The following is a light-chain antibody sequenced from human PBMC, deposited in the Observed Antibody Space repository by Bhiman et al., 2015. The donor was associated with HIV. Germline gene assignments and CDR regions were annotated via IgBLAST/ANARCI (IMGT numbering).Light chain of an antibody. CDR1: NIGSKS. CDR2: YDN. V-gene: IGLV3-21*04. CDR3: QLWDNSSDHPLV. Sequence: YELTQPPSVSVAPGKTARITCGGNNIGSKSVHWYQQKPGQAPVMVIYYDNDRPSGIPERFSGSNSGNTATLTISRVEAGDEADYYCQLWDNSSDHPLVFGTGTKVTVL. J-gene: IGLJ1*01.